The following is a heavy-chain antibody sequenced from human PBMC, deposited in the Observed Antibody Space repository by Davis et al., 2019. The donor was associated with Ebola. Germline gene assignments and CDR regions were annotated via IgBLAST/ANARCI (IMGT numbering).Heavy chain of an antibody. CDR1: GFTFSSYA. Sequence: PGGSLRLSCAASGFTFSSYAMSWVRQAPGKGLEWVSAISGSGGSTYYADSVKGRFTISRDNSKNTLYLQMNSLRAEDTAVYYCANSVSPLAAAGLYYYYGMDVWGQGTTVTVSS. J-gene: IGHJ6*02. CDR2: ISGSGGST. V-gene: IGHV3-23*01. CDR3: ANSVSPLAAAGLYYYYGMDV. D-gene: IGHD6-13*01.